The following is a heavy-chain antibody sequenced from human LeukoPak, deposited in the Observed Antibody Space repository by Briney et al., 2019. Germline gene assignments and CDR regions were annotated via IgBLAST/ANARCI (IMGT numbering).Heavy chain of an antibody. V-gene: IGHV3-33*08. J-gene: IGHJ6*02. CDR1: GFTFSSYG. D-gene: IGHD3-22*01. CDR2: IWYDGSNK. CDR3: ARDLEYYYDSSGYYPYYGMDV. Sequence: AGGSLRLSCAASGFTFSSYGMHWVRQAPGKGLEWVAVIWYDGSNKYYADSVKGRFTISRDNSKNTLYLQMNSLRAEDTAVYYCARDLEYYYDSSGYYPYYGMDVWGQGTTVTVSS.